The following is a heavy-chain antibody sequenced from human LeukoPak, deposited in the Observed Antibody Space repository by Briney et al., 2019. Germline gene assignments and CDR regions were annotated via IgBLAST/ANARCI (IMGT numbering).Heavy chain of an antibody. D-gene: IGHD1-7*01. J-gene: IGHJ4*02. CDR1: GFTFSSYA. V-gene: IGHV3-7*01. CDR2: INHDGNEK. Sequence: AGGSLRLSCAASGFTFSSYAMSWVRQPPGKGLEWVANINHDGNEKYYVDSVMGRFTISRDNAKNSLYLQMNSLSVEDTAVYFCARSPATGTTDFWGQGTLVTVSS. CDR3: ARSPATGTTDF.